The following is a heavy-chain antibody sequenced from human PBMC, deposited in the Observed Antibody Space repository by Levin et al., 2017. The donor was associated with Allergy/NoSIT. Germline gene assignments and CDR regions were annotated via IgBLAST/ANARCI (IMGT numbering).Heavy chain of an antibody. D-gene: IGHD3-10*01. V-gene: IGHV3-53*01. CDR2: IYSGGST. J-gene: IGHJ6*03. CDR3: ARGPAGGSGSSDYYYYYMDV. Sequence: VASVKVSCAASGFTVSSNYMSWVRQAPGKGLEWVSVIYSGGSTYYADSVKGRFTISRDNSKNTQYLQMNSLRAEDTAVYYCARGPAGGSGSSDYYYYYMDVWGKGTTVTVSS. CDR1: GFTVSSNY.